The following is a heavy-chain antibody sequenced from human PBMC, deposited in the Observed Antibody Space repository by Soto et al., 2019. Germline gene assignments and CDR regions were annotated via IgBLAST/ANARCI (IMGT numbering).Heavy chain of an antibody. Sequence: PSETLSLTCTVSGGSISSSSYYWGWIRQPPGKGLEWIGSIYYSGSTYYNPSLKSRVTISVDTSKNQFSLKLSSVTAADTAVYYCARGKFLEWLLGTRYYYYGMDVWGQGTTVTVS. CDR1: GGSISSSSYY. D-gene: IGHD3-3*01. CDR3: ARGKFLEWLLGTRYYYYGMDV. V-gene: IGHV4-39*01. J-gene: IGHJ6*02. CDR2: IYYSGST.